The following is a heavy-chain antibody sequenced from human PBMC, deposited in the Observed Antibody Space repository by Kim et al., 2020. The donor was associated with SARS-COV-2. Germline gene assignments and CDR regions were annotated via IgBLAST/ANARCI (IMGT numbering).Heavy chain of an antibody. J-gene: IGHJ4*02. D-gene: IGHD3-9*01. V-gene: IGHV3-23*01. CDR3: AKANILTGYDPPYYFDY. Sequence: VKGRLPISRDDSKNTLYLQVNSLRAEDTAVYYCAKANILTGYDPPYYFDYWGRGILVTVSS.